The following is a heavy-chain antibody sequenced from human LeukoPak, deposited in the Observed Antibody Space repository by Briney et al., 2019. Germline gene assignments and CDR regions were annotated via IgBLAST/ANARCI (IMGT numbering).Heavy chain of an antibody. V-gene: IGHV3-74*01. Sequence: GGSLRLSCAASGFTFSSYWMHWVRQAPGKGLVWVSRINSDGSSTSYADSVKGRFTISRDNAKNTLYLQMNSLRAEDTAVYYCARAPAAGNNWFDPWGQGTLVTVSS. CDR1: GFTFSSYW. J-gene: IGHJ5*02. CDR2: INSDGSST. D-gene: IGHD6-13*01. CDR3: ARAPAAGNNWFDP.